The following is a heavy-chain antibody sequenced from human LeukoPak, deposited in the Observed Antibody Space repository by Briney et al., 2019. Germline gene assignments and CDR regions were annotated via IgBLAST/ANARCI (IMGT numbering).Heavy chain of an antibody. V-gene: IGHV1-8*01. CDR1: GYTFTSYD. CDR2: MNPNSGNT. J-gene: IGHJ4*02. Sequence: ASVKVSCKASGYTFTSYDINWVRQATGQGLEWMGWMNPNSGNTGYAQKFQGRVTMTRDTSTSTVYMELSSLRSEDTAVYYCARVASQADSSSLRNYFDYWGQGTLVTVSS. D-gene: IGHD6-13*01. CDR3: ARVASQADSSSLRNYFDY.